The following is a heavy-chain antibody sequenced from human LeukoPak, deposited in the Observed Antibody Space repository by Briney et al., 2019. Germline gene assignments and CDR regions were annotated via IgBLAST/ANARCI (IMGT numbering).Heavy chain of an antibody. CDR3: AKGGYGIQLWWAFDI. CDR1: GFTFSSYA. Sequence: GGSLRLSCAASGFTFSSYAMHWVRQAPGKGLEWVALISYDGSGQYYTESVKGRFTISRDSSKNTLYLQMNSLRPGDTAIYYCAKGGYGIQLWWAFDIWGQGTMVTVSS. J-gene: IGHJ3*02. V-gene: IGHV3-30-3*01. CDR2: ISYDGSGQ. D-gene: IGHD5-18*01.